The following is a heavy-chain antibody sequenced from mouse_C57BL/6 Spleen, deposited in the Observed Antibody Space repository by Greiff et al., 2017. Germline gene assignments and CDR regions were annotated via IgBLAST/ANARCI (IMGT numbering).Heavy chain of an antibody. CDR2: ISSGSSTI. Sequence: EVQLVESGGGLVKPGGSLKLSCAASGFTFSDYGMHWVRQAPEKGLEWVAYISSGSSTIYYADTVKGRFTISRDNAKNTLFLQMTSLRSEGTAMYYCARWTYYCGSSYGYFDVWGTGTTVTVSS. J-gene: IGHJ1*03. V-gene: IGHV5-17*01. CDR1: GFTFSDYG. CDR3: ARWTYYCGSSYGYFDV. D-gene: IGHD1-1*01.